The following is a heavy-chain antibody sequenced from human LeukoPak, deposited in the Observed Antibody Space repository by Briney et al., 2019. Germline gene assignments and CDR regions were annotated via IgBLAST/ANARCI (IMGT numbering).Heavy chain of an antibody. V-gene: IGHV3-23*01. D-gene: IGHD5-12*01. J-gene: IGHJ4*02. CDR1: GFTFSSYA. CDR2: ISGSGGST. CDR3: AKVTSGYSGEFDY. Sequence: PGGSLRLSCAASGFTFSSYAMSWVRQAPGKGLEWVSAISGSGGSTYYADSVKGRFTISRDKSKNTLYLQMNSLRAEDTAVYYCAKVTSGYSGEFDYWGQGTLVTVSS.